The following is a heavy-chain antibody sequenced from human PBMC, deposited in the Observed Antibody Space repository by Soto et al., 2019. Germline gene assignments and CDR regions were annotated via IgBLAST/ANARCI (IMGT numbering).Heavy chain of an antibody. J-gene: IGHJ4*02. CDR1: GFTFSGSA. D-gene: IGHD4-4*01. V-gene: IGHV3-73*01. CDR2: IRSKANSYAT. CDR3: TASTYNDYMLFDY. Sequence: EVRLVESGGGLVQPGGSLKLSCAASGFTFSGSAMHWVRQASGKGLEWVGRIRSKANSYATEYAASVKGRFTISRDDSKNTAYLQMNSLKTEDTAFYYCTASTYNDYMLFDYWGQGTLVTVAS.